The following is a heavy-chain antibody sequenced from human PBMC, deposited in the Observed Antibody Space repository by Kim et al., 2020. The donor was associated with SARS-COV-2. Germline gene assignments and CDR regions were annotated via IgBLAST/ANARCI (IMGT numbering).Heavy chain of an antibody. CDR2: INHSGST. CDR1: GGSFSGYY. CDR3: ARGHPHPGVWGSYRTSFDY. D-gene: IGHD3-16*02. J-gene: IGHJ4*02. V-gene: IGHV4-34*01. Sequence: SETLSLTCAVYGGSFSGYYWSWIRQPPGKGLEWIGEINHSGSTNYNPSLKSRVTISVDTSKNQFSLKLSSVTAADTAVYYCARGHPHPGVWGSYRTSFDYWGQGTLVTVSS.